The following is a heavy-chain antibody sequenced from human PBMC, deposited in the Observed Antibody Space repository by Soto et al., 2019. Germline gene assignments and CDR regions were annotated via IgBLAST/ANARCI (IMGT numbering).Heavy chain of an antibody. V-gene: IGHV6-1*01. Sequence: SQTLSLTCAISGDSVSSNSAAWNWIRQSPSRGLERLGRTYYRSKWYNDYAVSVKSRITINPDTSKNQFSLQLNSVTPEDTAVYYCAKSIAAAGNAYYFGVDVWGQGTTVTVSS. CDR1: GDSVSSNSAA. D-gene: IGHD6-13*01. CDR3: AKSIAAAGNAYYFGVDV. J-gene: IGHJ6*02. CDR2: TYYRSKWYN.